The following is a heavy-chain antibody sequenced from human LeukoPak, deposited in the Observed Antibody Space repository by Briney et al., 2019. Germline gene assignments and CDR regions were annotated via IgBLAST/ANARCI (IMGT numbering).Heavy chain of an antibody. CDR3: ARDSPVPAAIQGYFDY. J-gene: IGHJ4*02. D-gene: IGHD2-2*01. V-gene: IGHV3-74*03. Sequence: GGSLRLSCAASGFTFSSYWMHWVRQAPGKGLVWVSRISTDGTYTEYADSVKGRFTISRDNAKNSLYLQMNSLRVEDTAVYYCARDSPVPAAIQGYFDYWGQGTLVTVSS. CDR1: GFTFSSYW. CDR2: ISTDGTYT.